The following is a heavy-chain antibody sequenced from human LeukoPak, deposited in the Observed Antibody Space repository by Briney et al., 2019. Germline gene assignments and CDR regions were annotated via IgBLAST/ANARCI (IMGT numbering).Heavy chain of an antibody. V-gene: IGHV4-30-2*01. CDR3: ASGNTGYDRDSFDI. CDR2: IYHSGST. J-gene: IGHJ3*02. D-gene: IGHD5-12*01. Sequence: SQTLSLTCAASGGSISSGGYSWSWARQPPGEGLEWVGYIYHSGSTYYNPSLQSRVTISLDRSKTQFSLKLSSMTAADTAVYYCASGNTGYDRDSFDIWGQGTMVTVSS. CDR1: GGSISSGGYS.